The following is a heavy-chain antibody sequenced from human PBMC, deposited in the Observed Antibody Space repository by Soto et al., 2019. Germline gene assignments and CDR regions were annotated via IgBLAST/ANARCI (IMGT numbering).Heavy chain of an antibody. CDR1: GFTFRSFT. D-gene: IGHD6-13*01. CDR2: ISSNSAYI. V-gene: IGHV3-21*01. CDR3: TRDASRDSSARGWFDP. J-gene: IGHJ5*02. Sequence: GSLRLSCAASGFTFRSFTMNWVRQAPGKGLEWVSTISSNSAYIYYTDALRGRFTISRDNAKNPLHLQMNSLRAEDTAVYYCTRDASRDSSARGWFDPWGPGTLVTVSS.